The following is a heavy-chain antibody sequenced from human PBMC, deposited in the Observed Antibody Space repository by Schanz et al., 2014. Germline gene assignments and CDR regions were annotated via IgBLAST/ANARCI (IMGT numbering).Heavy chain of an antibody. CDR1: GLIFSNYV. J-gene: IGHJ4*02. CDR3: AKNQYDDVDLSSFYFDF. V-gene: IGHV3-23*04. CDR2: IGTSGGT. Sequence: EVQLAESGGGLVQPGGSLKLSCAASGLIFSNYVMSWVRQAPGKGLEWVSTIGTSGGTNYAESVKGRFTISRDNSKNTLYLQMNSLRPEDTAIYYCAKNQYDDVDLSSFYFDFWGQGTLVTVSS. D-gene: IGHD3-10*02.